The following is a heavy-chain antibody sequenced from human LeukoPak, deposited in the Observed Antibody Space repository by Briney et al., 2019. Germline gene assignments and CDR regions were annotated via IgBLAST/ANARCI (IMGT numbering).Heavy chain of an antibody. CDR2: IIPIFGTA. CDR1: GYTFTTYG. D-gene: IGHD2-2*01. J-gene: IGHJ6*03. Sequence: SVKVSCKASGYTFTTYGLSWVRQAPGQGLEWMGGIIPIFGTANYAQKFQGRVTITADESTSTAYMELSSLRSEDTAVYYCARDLGYCSSTSCRKPSYYYYYYMDVWGKGTTVTISS. CDR3: ARDLGYCSSTSCRKPSYYYYYYMDV. V-gene: IGHV1-69*13.